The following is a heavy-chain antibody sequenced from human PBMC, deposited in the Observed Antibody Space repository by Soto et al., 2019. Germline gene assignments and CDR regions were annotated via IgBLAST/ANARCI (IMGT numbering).Heavy chain of an antibody. D-gene: IGHD7-27*01. CDR1: GFTFSVFA. Sequence: DVQLLESGGGLVQPGGSLRLSCAASGFTFSVFAMSWVRQAPGKGLELVSTISGRGENTYYADSVKGRFTISRDNSKNTLNLQMNSLRGEDTAVYYCAKDRGTGDYGVNAVDIWGQGTMVTVAP. V-gene: IGHV3-23*01. CDR3: AKDRGTGDYGVNAVDI. CDR2: ISGRGENT. J-gene: IGHJ3*02.